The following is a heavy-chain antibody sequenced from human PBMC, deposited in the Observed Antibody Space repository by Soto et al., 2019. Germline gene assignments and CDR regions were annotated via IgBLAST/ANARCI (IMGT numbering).Heavy chain of an antibody. CDR1: GYSFTNYW. J-gene: IGHJ3*02. CDR2: IYPGDSDT. D-gene: IGHD2-21*02. V-gene: IGHV5-51*01. Sequence: PGESLKISCKGSGYSFTNYWIGWVRQMPGKGLEWMGVIYPGDSDTRYSPSFEGQAIISSDKSISTVYLQWSSLKASDTAMYYCAIGGDWYFFDIWAQGTMVTVSS. CDR3: AIGGDWYFFDI.